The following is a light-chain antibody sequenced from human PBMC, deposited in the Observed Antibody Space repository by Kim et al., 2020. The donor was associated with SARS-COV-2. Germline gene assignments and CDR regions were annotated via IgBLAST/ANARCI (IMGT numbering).Light chain of an antibody. Sequence: GQRVTISCSGSSSNIGSRTVNWYQQLPGTAHKLLIYNDDQRPSGVPDRISGSKSGTSASLAISGLQSDDEADYYCAAWENSLNGPLFGGGTQLTVL. V-gene: IGLV1-44*01. J-gene: IGLJ2*01. CDR3: AAWENSLNGPL. CDR2: NDD. CDR1: SSNIGSRT.